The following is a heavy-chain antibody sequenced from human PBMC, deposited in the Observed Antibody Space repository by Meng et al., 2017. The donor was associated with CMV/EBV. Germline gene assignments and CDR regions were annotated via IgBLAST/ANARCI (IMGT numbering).Heavy chain of an antibody. CDR3: AREYSPRSKADY. J-gene: IGHJ4*02. CDR1: GFTVSSNY. V-gene: IGHV3-53*05. Sequence: GESLKISCAASGFTVSSNYMSWVRQAPGKGLEWVSVIYSGGSTYYADSVKGRFTISRDNSKNTLYLQMNSLRAEDTAVYYCAREYSPRSKADYWGQGTLVTVSS. D-gene: IGHD2-15*01. CDR2: IYSGGST.